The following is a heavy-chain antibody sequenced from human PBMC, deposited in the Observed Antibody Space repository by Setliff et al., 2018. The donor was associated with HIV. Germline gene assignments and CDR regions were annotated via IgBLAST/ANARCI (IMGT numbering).Heavy chain of an antibody. CDR2: IIPKSDAT. V-gene: IGHV1-69*06. J-gene: IGHJ4*02. D-gene: IGHD2-15*01. Sequence: GVSEKVSCKASGGTFTFYGLNWVRQAPGQGLEWMGKIIPKSDATDYGQKSQGRVTITADKSSNTVYLELTSLTSEDTAVYYCARELGEYCSGGTCYHHYYFDYWGPGTLVTVSS. CDR1: GGTFTFYG. CDR3: ARELGEYCSGGTCYHHYYFDY.